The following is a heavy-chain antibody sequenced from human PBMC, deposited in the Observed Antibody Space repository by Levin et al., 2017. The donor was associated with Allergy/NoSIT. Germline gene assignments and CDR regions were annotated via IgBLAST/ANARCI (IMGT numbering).Heavy chain of an antibody. V-gene: IGHV1-18*01. CDR1: GYTFTSYG. Sequence: GESLKISCKASGYTFTSYGISWVRQAPGQGLERMGWISAYNGNTNYAQKLQGRVTMTTDTSTSTAYMELRSLRTDDTAVDYRARGGAGSKDYWGQGTLVTVSS. J-gene: IGHJ4*02. CDR3: ARGGAGSKDY. D-gene: IGHD2/OR15-2a*01. CDR2: ISAYNGNT.